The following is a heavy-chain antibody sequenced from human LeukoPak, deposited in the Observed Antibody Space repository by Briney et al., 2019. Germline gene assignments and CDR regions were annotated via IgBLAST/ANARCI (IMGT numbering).Heavy chain of an antibody. CDR1: GGSIGSGGYY. CDR2: IYYSGST. J-gene: IGHJ4*02. V-gene: IGHV4-31*03. Sequence: SETLSLTCIVSGGSIGSGGYYWSWIRQHPGKGLEWIGYIYYSGSTYYNPSLKSRVTISVDTSKNQFSLKLSSVTAADTAVYYCARDTYSGYDLDYWGQGTLVTVSS. D-gene: IGHD5-12*01. CDR3: ARDTYSGYDLDY.